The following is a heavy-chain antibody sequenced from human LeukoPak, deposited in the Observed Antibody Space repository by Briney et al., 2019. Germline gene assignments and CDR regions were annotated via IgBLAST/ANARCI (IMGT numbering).Heavy chain of an antibody. V-gene: IGHV4-59*11. CDR2: IYDRGST. J-gene: IGHJ5*02. D-gene: IGHD1-26*01. Sequence: NPSETLSLTCTVIGASISSHYWCWIRQTPGTGLEWIGDIYDRGSTTYNPSLKSRVSISVDTSRNQFSLNLRSVTAADTAVYYCAKIEVGRFDPWGQGTLVTVSS. CDR3: AKIEVGRFDP. CDR1: GASISSHY.